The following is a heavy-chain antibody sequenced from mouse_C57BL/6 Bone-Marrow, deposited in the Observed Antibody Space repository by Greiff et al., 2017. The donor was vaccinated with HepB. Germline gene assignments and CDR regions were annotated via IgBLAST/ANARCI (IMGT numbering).Heavy chain of an antibody. CDR1: GFTFSSYA. CDR3: AGDGFSYAMDY. V-gene: IGHV5-4*03. J-gene: IGHJ4*01. D-gene: IGHD2-3*01. Sequence: DVKLVESGGGLVKPGGSLKLSCAASGFTFSSYAMSWVRQTPEKRLEWVATISDGGSYTYYPDNVKGRFTISRDNAKNNLYLQMSHRKSEDTAMYYCAGDGFSYAMDYWGQGTSVTVSS. CDR2: ISDGGSYT.